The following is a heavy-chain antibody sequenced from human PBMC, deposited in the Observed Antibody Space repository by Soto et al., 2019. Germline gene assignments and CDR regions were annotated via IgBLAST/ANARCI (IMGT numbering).Heavy chain of an antibody. CDR1: GYTLTSYA. CDR2: INAGNGNT. V-gene: IGHV1-3*01. CDR3: ARFPDCSSTSCYRPWFDP. J-gene: IGHJ5*02. D-gene: IGHD2-2*01. Sequence: ASVKGSGKASGYTLTSYAMHWVRQAPGQRLEWMGWINAGNGNTKYSQKFQGRVTITRDTSASTAYMELSSLRSEDTAVYYSARFPDCSSTSCYRPWFDPWGQGTLVTVSS.